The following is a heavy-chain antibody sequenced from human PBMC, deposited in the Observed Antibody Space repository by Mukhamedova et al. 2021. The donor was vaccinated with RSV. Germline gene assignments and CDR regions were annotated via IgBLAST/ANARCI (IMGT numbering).Heavy chain of an antibody. J-gene: IGHJ4*02. CDR2: ISASSGTI. CDR3: ATGSLHYFDY. V-gene: IGHV3-48*01. Sequence: GEGLEWLSCISASSGTINYAGSVEGRFTISRDNTKNSLFLHMKNLRVEDTAVYYCATGSLHYFDYWGRGTLITGSS. D-gene: IGHD6-6*01.